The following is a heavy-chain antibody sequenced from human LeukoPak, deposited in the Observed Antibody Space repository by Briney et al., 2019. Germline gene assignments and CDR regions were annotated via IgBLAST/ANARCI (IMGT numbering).Heavy chain of an antibody. V-gene: IGHV3-30-3*01. J-gene: IGHJ5*02. Sequence: GGSLRLSCAASGFTFSGYAMHWVRQAPGKGLEWVAVISYDGSNEYYADSVKGRFTISRDNSKNTLFLQMNSLRPEDTAVYYCAKDWGEATVTNWFDPWGQGNLVTVSS. CDR3: AKDWGEATVTNWFDP. D-gene: IGHD4-11*01. CDR2: ISYDGSNE. CDR1: GFTFSGYA.